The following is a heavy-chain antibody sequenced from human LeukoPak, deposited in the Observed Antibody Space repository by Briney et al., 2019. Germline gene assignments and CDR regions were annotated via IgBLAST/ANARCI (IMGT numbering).Heavy chain of an antibody. CDR1: GFTFSSYA. CDR3: ARDQGYKYCYGFDY. Sequence: GGTLRLSCAASGFTFSSYAMHWVRQAPGKGLEYVSSISSNGGSTYYANSVKGRFTISRDNSKNTLNLQMGSLRGDDMAVYYCARDQGYKYCYGFDYRGQGTLVTVSS. D-gene: IGHD5-18*01. CDR2: ISSNGGST. V-gene: IGHV3-64*01. J-gene: IGHJ4*02.